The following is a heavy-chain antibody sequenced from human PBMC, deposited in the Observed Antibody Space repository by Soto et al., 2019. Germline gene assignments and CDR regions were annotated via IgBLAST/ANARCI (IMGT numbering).Heavy chain of an antibody. CDR3: ARSGGDTAMAHYYYYYGMDV. V-gene: IGHV1-69*13. CDR2: IIPIFGTA. CDR1: GGTFSSYA. J-gene: IGHJ6*02. Sequence: SVKVSCKASGGTFSSYAISWVRQAPGQGLEWMGGIIPIFGTANYAQKFQGRVTITADESTSTAYMELSSLRSEDTAVYYCARSGGDTAMAHYYYYYGMDVWGQGTTVTVSS. D-gene: IGHD5-18*01.